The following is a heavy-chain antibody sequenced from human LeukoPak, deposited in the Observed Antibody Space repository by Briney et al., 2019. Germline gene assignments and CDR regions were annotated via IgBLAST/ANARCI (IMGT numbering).Heavy chain of an antibody. CDR1: GFTFSSYS. CDR3: ASPPDPSSSWYGGSYYFDY. Sequence: GGSLRLSCAASGFTFSSYSMNWVRQAPGKGLEWVSSISSSSSYIYYADSVKGRFTISRDNAKNSLYLQMNSLRAEDTAVYYCASPPDPSSSWYGGSYYFDYWGQGTLVTVSS. D-gene: IGHD6-13*01. J-gene: IGHJ4*02. CDR2: ISSSSSYI. V-gene: IGHV3-21*01.